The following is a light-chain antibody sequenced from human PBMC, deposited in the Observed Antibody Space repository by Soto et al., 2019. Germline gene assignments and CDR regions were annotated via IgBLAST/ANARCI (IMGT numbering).Light chain of an antibody. J-gene: IGKJ1*01. Sequence: EIVMTQSPATLSVSPGERATLSCRASQSVRNNLAWYQQKPGQAPRLLIYGASGRATGIPDRFSDSGSGTDFTLTISRLEPEDFAVYYCQQRSNWPWTFGQGTKVDIK. CDR3: QQRSNWPWT. CDR2: GAS. CDR1: QSVRNN. V-gene: IGKV3D-20*02.